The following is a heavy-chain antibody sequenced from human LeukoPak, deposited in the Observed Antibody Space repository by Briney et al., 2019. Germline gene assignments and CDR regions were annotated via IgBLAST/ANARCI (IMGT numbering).Heavy chain of an antibody. CDR3: ARDGKQYDSSGYFFLRPYYYYYYMDV. V-gene: IGHV4-59*12. J-gene: IGHJ6*03. CDR1: GGSISSYY. CDR2: IYYSGST. D-gene: IGHD3-22*01. Sequence: SETLSLTCTVSGGSISSYYWSWIRQPPGKGLEWIGYIYYSGSTNYNPSLKSRVTMSVDTSKNQFSLKLSSVTAADTAVYYCARDGKQYDSSGYFFLRPYYYYYYMDVWGKGTTVTISS.